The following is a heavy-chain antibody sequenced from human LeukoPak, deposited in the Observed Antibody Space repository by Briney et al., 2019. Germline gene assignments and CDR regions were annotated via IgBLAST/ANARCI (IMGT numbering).Heavy chain of an antibody. D-gene: IGHD3-22*01. CDR1: GFTFSNYA. V-gene: IGHV3-23*01. CDR3: TTDVYYYDSSPHWY. Sequence: GGSLRLSCVASGFTFSNYAMSWVRQAPGKGLEWVAVMRSGDGDTTYADSVRGRFTISRDNSKNRLDLQMNSLRPEDTAVYYCTTDVYYYDSSPHWYWGQGTLVTVSS. J-gene: IGHJ4*02. CDR2: MRSGDGDT.